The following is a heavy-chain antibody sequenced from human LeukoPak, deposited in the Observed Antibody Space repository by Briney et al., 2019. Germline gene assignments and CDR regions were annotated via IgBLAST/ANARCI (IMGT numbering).Heavy chain of an antibody. CDR1: GYSFHTYW. V-gene: IGHV5-51*01. CDR3: ARMETPLTGFYYYVDV. Sequence: GESLKISCRGSGYSFHTYWIAWVRQMPGKGLEWMGIFFPGDSDARYSPSFQGQVIMSCDNSTRTAYLHWSTLQASDTATYFCARMETPLTGFYYYVDVWGTGTTVTVSS. CDR2: FFPGDSDA. J-gene: IGHJ6*03. D-gene: IGHD3-9*01.